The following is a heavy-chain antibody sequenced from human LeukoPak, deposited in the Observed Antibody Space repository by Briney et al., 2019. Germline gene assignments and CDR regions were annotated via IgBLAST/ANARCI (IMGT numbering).Heavy chain of an antibody. D-gene: IGHD1-26*01. V-gene: IGHV4-34*01. CDR3: ARRKEWELLGWFDP. Sequence: SETLSLTCAVYGGSFSAYHWSWIRQPPGKGLEWIGKINHSGSTNYKPSLRSRVTISLDTSKNQFPLRLSSVTAADTAVYYCARRKEWELLGWFDPWGQGTLVTVSS. CDR2: INHSGST. CDR1: GGSFSAYH. J-gene: IGHJ5*02.